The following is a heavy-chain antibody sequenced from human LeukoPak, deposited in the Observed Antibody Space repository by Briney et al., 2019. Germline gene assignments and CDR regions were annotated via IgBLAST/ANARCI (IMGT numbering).Heavy chain of an antibody. D-gene: IGHD4-23*01. CDR1: GFTFSSYA. J-gene: IGHJ4*01. CDR2: INPSGSST. V-gene: IGHV3-21*06. CDR3: ALEGAYGGDSFDY. Sequence: GGSLRLSCAASGFTFSSYAMSWVRQAPGKGLEWVSFINPSGSSTYYTDSVKGRFNISRDNAKNALFLQMNSLRGEDTAVYYCALEGAYGGDSFDYWGQGTLVTVSS.